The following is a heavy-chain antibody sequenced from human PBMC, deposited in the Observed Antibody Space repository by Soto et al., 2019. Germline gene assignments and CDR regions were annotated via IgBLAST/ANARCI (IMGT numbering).Heavy chain of an antibody. CDR1: GFTFSSYS. D-gene: IGHD2-2*01. J-gene: IGHJ4*02. Sequence: GESLKISCKASGFTFSSYSLGWVRHMPGKGLQWMGNIFSSDSSAKYSPSFVGQVTISVDRSINTAYLQWSSLKASDTAIYYCGTWRGSSWFDYWGPGTLVTVS. CDR2: IFSSDSSA. V-gene: IGHV5-51*01. CDR3: GTWRGSSWFDY.